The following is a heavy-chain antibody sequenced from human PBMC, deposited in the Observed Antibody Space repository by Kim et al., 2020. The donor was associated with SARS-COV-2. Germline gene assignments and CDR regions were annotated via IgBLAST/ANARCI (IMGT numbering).Heavy chain of an antibody. V-gene: IGHV4-39*01. CDR3: ASLGWSGYYFDY. Sequence: SETLSLTCTVSGGSISSSSYYWGWIRQPPGKGLEWIGSVYYSGSPYYNPSLKSRVTISVDTSKNQFSLNLSSVTAADTAVYYCASLGWSGYYFDYWGQGTLVTVSS. CDR1: GGSISSSSYY. D-gene: IGHD6-19*01. CDR2: VYYSGSP. J-gene: IGHJ4*02.